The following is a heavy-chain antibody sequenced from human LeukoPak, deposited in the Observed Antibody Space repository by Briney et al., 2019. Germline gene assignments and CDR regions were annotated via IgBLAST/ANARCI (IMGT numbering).Heavy chain of an antibody. CDR3: AKDLRNSGSPSDY. CDR1: GFTFSSYG. D-gene: IGHD1-26*01. CDR2: ISGGSNT. V-gene: IGHV3-23*01. J-gene: IGHJ4*02. Sequence: GGSLRLSCAASGFTFSSYGMSWVRQAPGKGLEWVSAISGGSNTYYAGSVKGRFTISRDNSKNTLYLQMDSLRAEDTAVYYCAKDLRNSGSPSDYWGQGTLVTVSS.